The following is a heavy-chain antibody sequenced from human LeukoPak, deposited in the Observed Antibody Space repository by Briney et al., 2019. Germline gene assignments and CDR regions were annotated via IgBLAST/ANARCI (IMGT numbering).Heavy chain of an antibody. D-gene: IGHD2-2*01. Sequence: PVKSLRLSCAASGFTFNNYGMHWVHQAPGMGLEWVAVISYDGRNKHYPDSVKGRFTISRDISTDTLWLQMDSLRTEDTAVYYCAKGPLRGTAAAIDYWGQGTLVTASS. CDR3: AKGPLRGTAAAIDY. CDR1: GFTFNNYG. J-gene: IGHJ4*02. CDR2: ISYDGRNK. V-gene: IGHV3-30*18.